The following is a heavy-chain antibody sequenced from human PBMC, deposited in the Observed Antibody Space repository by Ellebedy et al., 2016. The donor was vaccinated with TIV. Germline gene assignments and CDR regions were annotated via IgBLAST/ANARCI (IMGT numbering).Heavy chain of an antibody. Sequence: MPSETLSLTCTVSGGSISSYYWSWLRQPPGTGLEWIGYIYYIWSTNYNPSLKSRVTISVDTSKNQFSLKLSSVTAADTAVYYCARGDSSSSRVYYWGQGTLVTVSS. CDR3: ARGDSSSSRVYY. CDR2: IYYIWST. CDR1: GGSISSYY. D-gene: IGHD6-6*01. V-gene: IGHV4-59*01. J-gene: IGHJ4*02.